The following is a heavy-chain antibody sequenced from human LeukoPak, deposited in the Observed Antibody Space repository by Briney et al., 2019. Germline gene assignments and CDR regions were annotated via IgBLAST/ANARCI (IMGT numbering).Heavy chain of an antibody. J-gene: IGHJ4*02. CDR1: GFTFSDYG. V-gene: IGHV3-30*02. D-gene: IGHD3-22*01. Sequence: PGGSLRLSCAASGFTFSDYGMHWVRQAPGKGLEWVSFIRFDVNSKYYADSVKGRFTISRDNLKNTLYLQMNSLRPEDTAVYYCAKSTYESPTLHDFWGQGTLVTVSS. CDR3: AKSTYESPTLHDF. CDR2: IRFDVNSK.